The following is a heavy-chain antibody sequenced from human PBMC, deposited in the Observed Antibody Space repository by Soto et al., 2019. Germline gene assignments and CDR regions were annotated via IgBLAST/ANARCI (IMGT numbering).Heavy chain of an antibody. CDR1: GGTFSSYA. CDR2: IIPIVGTA. V-gene: IGHV1-69*12. CDR3: ASSGYCSGGSCSYPQYYYYGMDV. D-gene: IGHD2-15*01. Sequence: QVQLVQSGAEVKKPGSSVKVSCKASGGTFSSYAISWVRQAPGQGLEWMGGIIPIVGTANYAQKFPGRVTITADESTSTAYMELSSLRSEDTAVYYCASSGYCSGGSCSYPQYYYYGMDVWGQGTTVTVSS. J-gene: IGHJ6*02.